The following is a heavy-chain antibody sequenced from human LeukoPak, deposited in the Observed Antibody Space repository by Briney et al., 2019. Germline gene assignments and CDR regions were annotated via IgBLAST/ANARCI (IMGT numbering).Heavy chain of an antibody. D-gene: IGHD3-22*01. V-gene: IGHV4-59*01. J-gene: IGHJ5*02. CDR1: GGSISSDY. CDR2: IHYSGST. CDR3: ARDPTYYYDSSGYYWNWFDP. Sequence: SETLSLTCTVSGGSISSDYWSWIRQPPGKGLEWIGYIHYSGSTNYNPSLKSRVTISVDTSKNQLSLKLSSVTAADTAVYYCARDPTYYYDSSGYYWNWFDPWGQGTLVTVSS.